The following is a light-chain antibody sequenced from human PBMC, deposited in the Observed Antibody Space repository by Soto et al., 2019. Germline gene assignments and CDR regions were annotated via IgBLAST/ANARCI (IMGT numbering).Light chain of an antibody. CDR3: QQYDNWPPWT. Sequence: EIVLTQSPGTLSLSPGERATLSCRASQSVSSNYLAWYQQKPGQAPRLLIYDASNRATGIPARFSGSGSGTEFTLTISSLLSEDFAVYYCQQYDNWPPWTFGHGTKVDIK. V-gene: IGKV3D-15*01. CDR2: DAS. J-gene: IGKJ1*01. CDR1: QSVSSN.